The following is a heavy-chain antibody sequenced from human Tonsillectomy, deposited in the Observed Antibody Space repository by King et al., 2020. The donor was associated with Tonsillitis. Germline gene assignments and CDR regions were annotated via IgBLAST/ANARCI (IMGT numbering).Heavy chain of an antibody. CDR2: INPSGDST. D-gene: IGHD5-12*01. CDR1: GYTFTSHW. J-gene: IGHJ5*02. V-gene: IGHV1-46*01. Sequence: QLVQSGAEVKKPGASVKVSCKASGYTFTSHWMHWVRQAPGQGLEWMGLINPSGDSTLYAQKFQGRVTMTRDTSTSTDYMELTSLRSEDTAVYYCARDVSREGRSGSAWWLDPWGQGALVSVSS. CDR3: ARDVSREGRSGSAWWLDP.